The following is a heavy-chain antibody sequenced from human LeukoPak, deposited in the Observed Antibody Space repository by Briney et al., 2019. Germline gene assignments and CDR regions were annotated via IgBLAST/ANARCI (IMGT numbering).Heavy chain of an antibody. CDR1: GFTFDDYA. Sequence: GGSLRLSCAASGFTFDDYAMHWVRQAPGKGLEWVSGISWNSGSIGYADSVKGRFTISRDSAKNFLYLQMNSLRAEDTALYYCGKDGDYYDSSGYLRGMDVWGQGTTVTVSS. CDR3: GKDGDYYDSSGYLRGMDV. D-gene: IGHD3-22*01. J-gene: IGHJ6*02. CDR2: ISWNSGSI. V-gene: IGHV3-9*01.